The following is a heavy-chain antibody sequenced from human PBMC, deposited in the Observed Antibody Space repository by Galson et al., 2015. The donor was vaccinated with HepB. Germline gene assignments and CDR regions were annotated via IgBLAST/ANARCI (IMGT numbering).Heavy chain of an antibody. CDR2: IYYSGST. D-gene: IGHD3-22*01. CDR1: GGSVSSGSYY. Sequence: TLSLTCTVSGGSVSSGSYYWSWIRQPPGKGLEWIGYIYYSGSTNYNPSLKSRVTISVDTSKNQFSLKLSSVTAADTAVYYCARVCDYYDSSGYLALPLNDAFDIWGQGTMVTVSS. V-gene: IGHV4-61*01. CDR3: ARVCDYYDSSGYLALPLNDAFDI. J-gene: IGHJ3*02.